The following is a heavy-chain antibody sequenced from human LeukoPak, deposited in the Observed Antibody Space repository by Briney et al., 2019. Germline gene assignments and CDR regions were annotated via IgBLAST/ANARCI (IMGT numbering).Heavy chain of an antibody. CDR1: GFTFSGYW. V-gene: IGHV3-7*05. D-gene: IGHD6-13*01. CDR3: ARARAASRFDY. Sequence: PGGSLRLSCAASGFTFSGYWMSWVRRTPGKGLEWVAKIKQDGSEKYYVDSVKGRFTISRDNAKNSLYLQMNSLRAEDTAVYYCARARAASRFDYWGQGTLATVSS. J-gene: IGHJ4*02. CDR2: IKQDGSEK.